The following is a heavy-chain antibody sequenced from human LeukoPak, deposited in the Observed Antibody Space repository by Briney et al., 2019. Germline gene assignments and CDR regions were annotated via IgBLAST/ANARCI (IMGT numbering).Heavy chain of an antibody. CDR3: ARGDCSGGSCYSDY. V-gene: IGHV1-8*01. CDR2: MNPNSGNT. D-gene: IGHD2-15*01. CDR1: GYTFTSYD. Sequence: ASVKASCKASGYTFTSYDINWVRQATGQGLEWMGWMNPNSGNTGYAQKFQGRVTMTRNTSISTAYMELSSLRSEDTAVYYCARGDCSGGSCYSDYWGQGTLVTVSS. J-gene: IGHJ4*02.